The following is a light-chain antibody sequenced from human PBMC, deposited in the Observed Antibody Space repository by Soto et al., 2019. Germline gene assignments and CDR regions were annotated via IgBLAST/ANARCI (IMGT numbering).Light chain of an antibody. CDR3: QQYHSYST. V-gene: IGKV1-5*03. J-gene: IGKJ2*01. Sequence: DIQRTQSPSTLSASVGDRVTITCRASHSISSWLAGYQQKPGKAPKLLIYKPSSLESGVPSRFSGSGSGTEFTLTISSLQPDDFATYYCQQYHSYSTFGQGTKLEIK. CDR2: KPS. CDR1: HSISSW.